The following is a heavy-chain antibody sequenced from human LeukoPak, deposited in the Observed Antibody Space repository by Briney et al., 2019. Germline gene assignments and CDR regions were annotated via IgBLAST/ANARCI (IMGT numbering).Heavy chain of an antibody. J-gene: IGHJ3*02. D-gene: IGHD3-22*01. CDR3: ARDWAPYDSSAFDI. CDR1: GYTFTGYY. Sequence: ASVKVSCKASGYTFTGYYMHWVRQAPGQGLEWMGWINPNSGGTNYAEKFRGRVTMTRDTSISTAYMELSRLRSDDTAVYYCARDWAPYDSSAFDIWGQGTMVTVSS. CDR2: INPNSGGT. V-gene: IGHV1-2*02.